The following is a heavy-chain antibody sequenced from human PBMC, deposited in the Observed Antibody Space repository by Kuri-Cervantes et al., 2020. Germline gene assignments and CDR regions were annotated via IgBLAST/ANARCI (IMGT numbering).Heavy chain of an antibody. D-gene: IGHD6-19*01. CDR2: IKQDGSEK. Sequence: GGSLRLSCAASGFTFSRYWMSWVRQAPGKGLEWLANIKQDGSEKYYVDSVKGRFTISRDNAKNSLYLQMNSLRAEDTAVDYCARAVAVAGMGPQFDYWGQGTLVTVSS. V-gene: IGHV3-7*01. J-gene: IGHJ4*02. CDR3: ARAVAVAGMGPQFDY. CDR1: GFTFSRYW.